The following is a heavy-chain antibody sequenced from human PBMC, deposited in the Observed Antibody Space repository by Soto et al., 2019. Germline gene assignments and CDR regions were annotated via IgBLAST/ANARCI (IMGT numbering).Heavy chain of an antibody. CDR1: GYTFTSYG. J-gene: IGHJ5*02. Sequence: QVQLVQSGAEVKKPGASVKVSCKASGYTFTSYGIGWVRQAPGQGLEWMGWISAYNGNTNYAQKLQGRVTMTTDTSTSTAYMDLRSLRSDDTAVSYCARTTREWGSSGGWFDPWGQGTLVTVSS. CDR2: ISAYNGNT. CDR3: ARTTREWGSSGGWFDP. V-gene: IGHV1-18*01. D-gene: IGHD6-6*01.